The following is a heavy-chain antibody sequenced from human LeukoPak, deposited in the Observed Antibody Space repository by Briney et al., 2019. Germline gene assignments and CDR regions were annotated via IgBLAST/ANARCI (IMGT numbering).Heavy chain of an antibody. J-gene: IGHJ4*02. Sequence: ASVKVSCKASGGTFSSYAISWVRQAPGQGLEWMGGITPIFGTANYAQKFQGRVTITADESTSTAYVELSSLRSEDTAVYYCARGSRRLSSLPGDSFDYWGQRTLVTVSS. CDR3: ARGSRRLSSLPGDSFDY. CDR2: ITPIFGTA. CDR1: GGTFSSYA. V-gene: IGHV1-69*13. D-gene: IGHD2-2*01.